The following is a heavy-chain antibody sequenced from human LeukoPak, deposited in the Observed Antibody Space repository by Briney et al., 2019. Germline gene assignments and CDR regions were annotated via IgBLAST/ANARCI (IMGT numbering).Heavy chain of an antibody. Sequence: GGSLRLSCAASGFTFSSYSMNWVRQAPGKGLEWVSSISSSSSYIYYADSVKGRFTISRDSAKNSLYLQMNSLRAEDTAVYYCARVSVHGVYYYMDVWGKGTTVTVSS. V-gene: IGHV3-21*01. CDR3: ARVSVHGVYYYMDV. CDR2: ISSSSSYI. J-gene: IGHJ6*03. CDR1: GFTFSSYS. D-gene: IGHD1-1*01.